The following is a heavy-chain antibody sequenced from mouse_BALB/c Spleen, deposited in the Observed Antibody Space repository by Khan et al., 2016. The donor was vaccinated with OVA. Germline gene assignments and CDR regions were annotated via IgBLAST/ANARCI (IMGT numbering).Heavy chain of an antibody. V-gene: IGHV5-15*02. D-gene: IGHD1-2*01. CDR3: ARGGGTAPFAY. CDR1: GFTFSDYG. CDR2: ISDLAYTL. Sequence: EVELVESGGGLVQPGGSRKLSCAASGFTFSDYGMAWVRQAPGKGPEWVAFISDLAYTLYYADTVTGRFTISGETAKTTRYLEMSSLRSEDTAIYYWARGGGTAPFAYWGLGTLVTVSA. J-gene: IGHJ3*01.